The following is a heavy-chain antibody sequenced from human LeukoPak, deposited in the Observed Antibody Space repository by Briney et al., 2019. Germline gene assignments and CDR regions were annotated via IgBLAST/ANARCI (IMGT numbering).Heavy chain of an antibody. CDR2: FYVGGAT. Sequence: GGSLRLSCAVSGFSVTNNYMSWVRQAPGKGLEWVSVFYVGGATYYADSVKGRFTISRDNSKNTLYLQMNSLRAEDTAVYYCAKDYSVSNWCFDLWGRGTLVTVSS. D-gene: IGHD5/OR15-5a*01. CDR3: AKDYSVSNWCFDL. CDR1: GFSVTNNY. J-gene: IGHJ2*01. V-gene: IGHV3-53*01.